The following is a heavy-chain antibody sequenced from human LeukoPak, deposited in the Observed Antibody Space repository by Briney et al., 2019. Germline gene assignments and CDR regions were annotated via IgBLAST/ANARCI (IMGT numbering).Heavy chain of an antibody. J-gene: IGHJ4*02. CDR3: ARVHGIVGATLDY. Sequence: GGSLRLSCAGSGFSFSRYEMNWVRQAPGKGLEWVSYISSSGSTIYYADSVKGRFTISRDNAKNSLYLQMNSLRAEDTAVYYCARVHGIVGATLDYWGQGTLVTVSS. V-gene: IGHV3-48*03. CDR2: ISSSGSTI. D-gene: IGHD1-26*01. CDR1: GFSFSRYE.